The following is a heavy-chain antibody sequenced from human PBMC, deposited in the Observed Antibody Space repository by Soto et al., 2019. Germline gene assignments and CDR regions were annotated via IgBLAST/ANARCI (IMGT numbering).Heavy chain of an antibody. CDR3: ARGHSTDCSNGVCSFFYNHEMDV. J-gene: IGHJ6*02. CDR2: INPKSGGT. V-gene: IGHV1-2*04. Sequence: VSVKVSCKASGYSFTDYHIHWVRQAPGQGLEWLGRINPKSGGTSTAQKFQGWVTMTRDRSISTVYMELTRLRSDDTAVYFCARGHSTDCSNGVCSFFYNHEMDVWGQGTTVTAP. D-gene: IGHD2-8*01. CDR1: GYSFTDYH.